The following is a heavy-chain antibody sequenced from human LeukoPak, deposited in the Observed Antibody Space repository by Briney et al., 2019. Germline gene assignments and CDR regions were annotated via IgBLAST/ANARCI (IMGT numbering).Heavy chain of an antibody. J-gene: IGHJ3*02. CDR3: AKDQGNLVAGCDAFDI. CDR1: GFTLSSSA. D-gene: IGHD2-15*01. Sequence: GGSLRLSCAASGFTLSSSAMSWVRQAPGKGLEWVSAISGSGGSTYYADSVKGRFTISRDNSKNTLYLQMNSLRAEDTAVYYCAKDQGNLVAGCDAFDIWGQGTMVTVSS. V-gene: IGHV3-23*01. CDR2: ISGSGGST.